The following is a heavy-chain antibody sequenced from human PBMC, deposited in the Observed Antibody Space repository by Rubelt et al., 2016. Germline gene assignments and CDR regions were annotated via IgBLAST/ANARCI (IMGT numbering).Heavy chain of an antibody. D-gene: IGHD2-2*01. CDR3: ASLNIVVVPAANSDVDTATS. V-gene: IGHV4-4*02. Sequence: GIYHSGSTNYNPSLKSRVTISVDKSKNQFSLKLSSVTAADTAVYYCASLNIVVVPAANSDVDTATSWGQGTLVTVSS. CDR2: IYHSGST. J-gene: IGHJ5*02.